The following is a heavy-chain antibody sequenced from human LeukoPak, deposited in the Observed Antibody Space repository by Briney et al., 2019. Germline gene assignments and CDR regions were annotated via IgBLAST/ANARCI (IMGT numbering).Heavy chain of an antibody. Sequence: PGGSLRLSCAASGFTFSNYSMNWVRQAPGKGLEWVSSISSSSSYIYYADSVKGRFTISRDNSKNTLYLQMNSLRAEDTAVYYCAKDWTGTKPFDLWGRGTLVTVSS. CDR1: GFTFSNYS. D-gene: IGHD3/OR15-3a*01. J-gene: IGHJ2*01. CDR2: ISSSSSYI. V-gene: IGHV3-21*04. CDR3: AKDWTGTKPFDL.